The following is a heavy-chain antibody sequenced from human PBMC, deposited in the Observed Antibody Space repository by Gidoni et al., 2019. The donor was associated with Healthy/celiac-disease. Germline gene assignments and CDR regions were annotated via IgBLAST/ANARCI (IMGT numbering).Heavy chain of an antibody. Sequence: EVQLLESGGGLVQPGGSLRLSCAASGFPFSSYAMSWVRQAPGKGLEWVSAISGSGGSTYYADSVKGRFTISRDNSKNTLYLQMNSLRAEDTAVYYCAKDYDGDYGYFDYWGQGTLVTVSS. D-gene: IGHD4-17*01. CDR2: ISGSGGST. CDR1: GFPFSSYA. J-gene: IGHJ4*02. V-gene: IGHV3-23*01. CDR3: AKDYDGDYGYFDY.